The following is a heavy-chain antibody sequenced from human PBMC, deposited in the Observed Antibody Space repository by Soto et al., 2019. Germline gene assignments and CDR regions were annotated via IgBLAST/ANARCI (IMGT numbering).Heavy chain of an antibody. J-gene: IGHJ4*02. CDR3: ARRPSRYCSSTTCYASDY. D-gene: IGHD2-2*01. CDR2: VNWNAAGI. CDR1: GFTFDDYG. Sequence: EVQLVESGGGVVRPGGSLRLSCATSGFTFDDYGMSWVRQVPGKGLEWVSGVNWNAAGIGYADSVKGRFTISRDNAKNSLYLQMNGRRAEDTALYYCARRPSRYCSSTTCYASDYWGQGTLVTVSS. V-gene: IGHV3-20*04.